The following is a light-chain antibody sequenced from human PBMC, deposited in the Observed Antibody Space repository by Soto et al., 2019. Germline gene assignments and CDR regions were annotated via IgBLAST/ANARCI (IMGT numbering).Light chain of an antibody. CDR3: QSYDSSLRGSYV. CDR1: RSNIGAGYD. V-gene: IGLV1-40*01. J-gene: IGLJ1*01. Sequence: QSVLTQPPSVSGAPGQRVTISCSGSRSNIGAGYDVYWYQQVPGTAPKLLISGDNNRPSGVPDRFSASKSGTSASLAIAGLQAADEADYYCQSYDSSLRGSYVFGPGTKLTVL. CDR2: GDN.